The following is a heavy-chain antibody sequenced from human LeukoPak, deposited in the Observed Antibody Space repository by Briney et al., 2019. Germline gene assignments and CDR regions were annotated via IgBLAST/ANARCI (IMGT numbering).Heavy chain of an antibody. CDR1: GGSISSYY. Sequence: PSETLSLTCTVSGGSISSYYWSWIRQPPGKGLEWIGYIYYSGSTNYNPSLKSRVTISVDTSKNQFSLKLSSVTAADTAVYYCARVGVEFLDAFDIWGQGTMVTVSS. J-gene: IGHJ3*02. CDR3: ARVGVEFLDAFDI. D-gene: IGHD3-3*01. CDR2: IYYSGST. V-gene: IGHV4-59*01.